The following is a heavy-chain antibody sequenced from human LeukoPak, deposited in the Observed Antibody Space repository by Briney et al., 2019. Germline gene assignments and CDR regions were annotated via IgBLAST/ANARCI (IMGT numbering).Heavy chain of an antibody. V-gene: IGHV3-23*01. CDR3: ATLAGSWSGY. CDR1: GFTFISYA. J-gene: IGHJ4*02. D-gene: IGHD6-13*01. CDR2: ISGSGGST. Sequence: QPGGSLRLSCAASGFTFISYAMSWVRQAPGEGLEWVSAISGSGGSTYYADSVKGRFTISRDNSKTTLYLKMNSLRAEDTAVYYCATLAGSWSGYWGQGTLVTVSS.